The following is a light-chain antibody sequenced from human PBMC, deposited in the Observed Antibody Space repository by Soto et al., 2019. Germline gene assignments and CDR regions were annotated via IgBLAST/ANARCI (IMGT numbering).Light chain of an antibody. Sequence: QSALTQPRSVSGSPGQSVTISCTGTTNDVGGYDYVSWYQQHPGKAPKLIIYDVFKWPSGVPDRFSGSKSGNTASLTISGLQADDEADYYCCSYAGSYTVFGGGTQLTVL. V-gene: IGLV2-11*01. CDR3: CSYAGSYTV. CDR1: TNDVGGYDY. J-gene: IGLJ3*02. CDR2: DVF.